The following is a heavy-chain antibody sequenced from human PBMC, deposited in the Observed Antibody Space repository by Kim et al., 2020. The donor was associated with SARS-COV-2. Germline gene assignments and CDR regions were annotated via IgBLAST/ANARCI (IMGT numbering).Heavy chain of an antibody. CDR3: ARSSADY. Sequence: SETLSLTCTVSGGSISGYYWSWIRQPAGKGLEWIGRISASGTTNYNPSLNSRVTMSVDASKNQFFLKLKSMTAADTAVYYCARSSADYWGQGTPVTVSS. J-gene: IGHJ4*02. CDR1: GGSISGYY. V-gene: IGHV4-4*07. CDR2: ISASGTT.